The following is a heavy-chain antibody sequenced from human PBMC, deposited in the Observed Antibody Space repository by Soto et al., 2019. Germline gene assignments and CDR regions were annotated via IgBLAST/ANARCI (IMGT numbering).Heavy chain of an antibody. CDR2: IVPMFGTA. CDR1: GGTFSRYA. D-gene: IGHD3-22*01. V-gene: IGHV1-69*13. Sequence: SVKVSCKASGGTFSRYALSWVRQAPGQGPEWMGGIVPMFGTANYAQKFQGRVTITADESTSTAYMQLSSLRSEDTAVYYCARGVYYDSRGYYFFFRGQGTLVTVSS. CDR3: ARGVYYDSRGYYFFF. J-gene: IGHJ4*02.